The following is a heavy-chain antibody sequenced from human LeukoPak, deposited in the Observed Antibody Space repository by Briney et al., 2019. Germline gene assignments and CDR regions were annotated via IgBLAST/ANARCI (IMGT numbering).Heavy chain of an antibody. CDR1: GFTFSSYW. V-gene: IGHV3-74*01. D-gene: IGHD1-14*01. CDR3: AGETGPFDY. Sequence: PGGSLRLSCAASGFTFSSYWIHWVRQAPGKGLVWVSRVNNDGSSTNYADSVKGRFTISRDNAKNTLYLQMNSLRAEDTAVYYCAGETGPFDYWGQGTPVTVSS. CDR2: VNNDGSST. J-gene: IGHJ4*02.